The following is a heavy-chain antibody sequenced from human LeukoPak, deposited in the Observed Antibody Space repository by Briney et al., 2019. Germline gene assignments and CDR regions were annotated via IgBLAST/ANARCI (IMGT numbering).Heavy chain of an antibody. CDR3: ARIGYCSSTSCSPRPYYFDY. Sequence: SETLSLTCTVSGGSISSGGYYWSWIRQPPGKGLEWIGYIYHSGSTYYNPSLKSRVTISVDRSKNQFSLKLSSVTAADTAVYYCARIGYCSSTSCSPRPYYFDYWGQGTLVTVSS. CDR1: GGSISSGGYY. V-gene: IGHV4-30-2*01. CDR2: IYHSGST. J-gene: IGHJ4*02. D-gene: IGHD2-2*01.